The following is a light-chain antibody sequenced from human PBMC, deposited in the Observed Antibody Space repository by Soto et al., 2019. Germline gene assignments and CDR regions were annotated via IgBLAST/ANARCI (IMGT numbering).Light chain of an antibody. CDR1: QNISSSF. J-gene: IGKJ1*01. CDR2: SAS. V-gene: IGKV3-20*01. Sequence: EIVLTQSPGTLSLSPGERATLSCRASQNISSSFLAWYQQKPGQAPRLLIYSASTRATGFPDRFSGSGSGTNFTLTISRLEPEEFALYYCQQFDRSPRTVGQGTKVEI. CDR3: QQFDRSPRT.